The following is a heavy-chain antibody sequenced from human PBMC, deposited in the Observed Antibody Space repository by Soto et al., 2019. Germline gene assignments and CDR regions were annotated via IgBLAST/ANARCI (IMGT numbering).Heavy chain of an antibody. CDR1: GGTFSSYA. CDR2: IIPIFGTA. D-gene: IGHD1-26*01. Sequence: QVQLVQSGAEVKKPGSSVKVSCTASGGTFSSYAISWVRQAPGQGLEWMGGIIPIFGTANYAQKFQGRVTITADECTSAAYRELSSLRSEDTAVYYCARDHGDGSTCAFDIWGQGTRVTVSS. CDR3: ARDHGDGSTCAFDI. J-gene: IGHJ3*02. V-gene: IGHV1-69*01.